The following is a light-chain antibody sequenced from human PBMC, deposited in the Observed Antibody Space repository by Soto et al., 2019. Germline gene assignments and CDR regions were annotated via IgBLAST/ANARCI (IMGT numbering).Light chain of an antibody. Sequence: QSVLTQPPSVSGAPGQRVSISCTGRTSNIGAPYDVHWYQQLPGAAPKLVIFGNRNRPSGVPERFSGSKSGTSASLAITGLQAEDEADYYCQAYDYSLTAFVFGGGTKLTVL. V-gene: IGLV1-40*01. CDR1: TSNIGAPYD. J-gene: IGLJ3*02. CDR2: GNR. CDR3: QAYDYSLTAFV.